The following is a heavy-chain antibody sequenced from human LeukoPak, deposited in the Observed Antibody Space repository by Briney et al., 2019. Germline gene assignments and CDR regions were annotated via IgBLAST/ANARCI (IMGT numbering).Heavy chain of an antibody. D-gene: IGHD2-15*01. Sequence: GGSLRLSCAASGFTFTSYGISWVRQAPGQGLEWMGWISAYNGNTNYAQKLQGRVTMTTDTSTSTAYMELRSLRSDDTAVYYCASVVGAHDYIDYWGQGTLVTVSS. V-gene: IGHV1-18*01. J-gene: IGHJ4*02. CDR1: GFTFTSYG. CDR3: ASVVGAHDYIDY. CDR2: ISAYNGNT.